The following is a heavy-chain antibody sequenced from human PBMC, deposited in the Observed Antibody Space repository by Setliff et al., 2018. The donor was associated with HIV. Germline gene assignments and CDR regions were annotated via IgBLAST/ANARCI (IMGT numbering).Heavy chain of an antibody. Sequence: PGGSLRLSCTASGFTFNIYSMNWVRQALGKGLEWVSSISSSGKYIYYADSVKGRFTISRGNAKNSLYLQMNSLRAEDTAVYYCARDDPPREDSSSPVLFYSGMDVWGHGTPVTVSS. CDR2: ISSSGKYI. J-gene: IGHJ6*02. V-gene: IGHV3-21*01. D-gene: IGHD6-6*01. CDR3: ARDDPPREDSSSPVLFYSGMDV. CDR1: GFTFNIYS.